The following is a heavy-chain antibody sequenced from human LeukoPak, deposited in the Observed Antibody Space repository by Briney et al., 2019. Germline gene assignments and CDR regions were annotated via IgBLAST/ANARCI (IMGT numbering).Heavy chain of an antibody. J-gene: IGHJ4*02. CDR1: GFTFSSYA. V-gene: IGHV3-23*01. CDR2: ISGSGGST. D-gene: IGHD1-26*01. CDR3: AKRGSSGSYYISPDVYYFDY. Sequence: GGSLRLSCAASGFTFSSYAMSWVRQAPGKGLEWVSAISGSGGSTYYADPVKGRFTISRDNSKNTLYLQMNSLRAEDTAVYYCAKRGSSGSYYISPDVYYFDYWGQGTLVTVSS.